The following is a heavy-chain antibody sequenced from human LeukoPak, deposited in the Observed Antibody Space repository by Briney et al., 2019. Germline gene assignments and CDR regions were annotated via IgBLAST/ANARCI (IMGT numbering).Heavy chain of an antibody. J-gene: IGHJ5*02. Sequence: GGSLRLSCAASGLTCSHNYVSWVRQAPGKGLEWVSAIHTSGDTCYADSVKGRFTISRDTSKNTLYLQINSLRVEDTAVYYCIVFGDSNHWGQGTLVTVSS. D-gene: IGHD4-17*01. V-gene: IGHV3-53*01. CDR2: IHTSGDT. CDR3: IVFGDSNH. CDR1: GLTCSHNY.